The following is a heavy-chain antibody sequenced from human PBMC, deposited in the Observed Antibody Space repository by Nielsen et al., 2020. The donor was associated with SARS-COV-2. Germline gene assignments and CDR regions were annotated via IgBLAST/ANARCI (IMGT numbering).Heavy chain of an antibody. CDR3: ARDLVVVPAAIDGYGMDV. J-gene: IGHJ6*02. Sequence: SLKISCAASGFTFDDYAMHWVRQAPGKGLEWVSGISWNSGSIGYADSVKGRFTISRDNAKNSLYLEMNSLRTEDTAVYYCARDLVVVPAAIDGYGMDVWGQGTTVTVS. V-gene: IGHV3-9*01. D-gene: IGHD2-2*01. CDR1: GFTFDDYA. CDR2: ISWNSGSI.